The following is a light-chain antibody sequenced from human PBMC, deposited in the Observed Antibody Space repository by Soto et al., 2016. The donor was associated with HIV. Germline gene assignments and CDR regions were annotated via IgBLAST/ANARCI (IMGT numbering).Light chain of an antibody. CDR1: SLRRYY. J-gene: IGLJ1*01. V-gene: IGLV3-19*01. CDR2: GKN. Sequence: SSELTQDPAVSVALGQTVRITCQGDSLRRYYASWYQQKPGQAPVLVMYGKNNRPSGIPDRFSGSSSGNTASLTITGTQAEDEADYYCLSWDNGDVFGTGTKVTVL. CDR3: LSWDNGDV.